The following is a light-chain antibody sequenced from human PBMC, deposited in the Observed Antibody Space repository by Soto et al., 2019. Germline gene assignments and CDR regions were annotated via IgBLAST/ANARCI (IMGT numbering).Light chain of an antibody. Sequence: QSALTQPPSASGSPGQSVTISCTGTSSDVGAYNFVSWYQQHPGKAPKLMIYDVSKRPSWVPDRFSSSKSGNTASLTVSGLQAEDEADYYCSSHAGTNHPFVFGTGTKLTVL. V-gene: IGLV2-8*01. CDR1: SSDVGAYNF. CDR3: SSHAGTNHPFV. CDR2: DVS. J-gene: IGLJ1*01.